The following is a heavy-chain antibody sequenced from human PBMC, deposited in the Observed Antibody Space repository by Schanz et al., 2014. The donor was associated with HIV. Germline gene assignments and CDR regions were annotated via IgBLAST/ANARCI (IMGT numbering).Heavy chain of an antibody. D-gene: IGHD6-6*01. CDR3: ARSSSGSGTWPPRY. V-gene: IGHV3-33*01. J-gene: IGHJ4*02. CDR2: IWYDGSNK. CDR1: GFTFSSYG. Sequence: QVQLVESGGGVVQPGRSLRLSCAASGFTFSSYGMHWVRQAPGKGLEWVAVIWYDGSNKYYADSVKGRFTISRDISKNTLYLQMNSLRAEDTALYHCARSSSGSGTWPPRYWGQGTLVIVSS.